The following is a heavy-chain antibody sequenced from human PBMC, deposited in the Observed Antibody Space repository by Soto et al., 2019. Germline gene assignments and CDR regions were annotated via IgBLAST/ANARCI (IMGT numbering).Heavy chain of an antibody. D-gene: IGHD6-19*01. CDR2: ISYDGSNK. V-gene: IGHV3-30*03. J-gene: IGHJ4*02. CDR1: GFTFSSYG. Sequence: GGSLRLSCAASGFTFSSYGMHRVRQAPGKGLEWVAVISYDGSNKYYADSVKGRFTIPRDNSKNTLYLQMSSLKAEYTAVSYSARDVAVAGAYWGQGTLVT. CDR3: ARDVAVAGAY.